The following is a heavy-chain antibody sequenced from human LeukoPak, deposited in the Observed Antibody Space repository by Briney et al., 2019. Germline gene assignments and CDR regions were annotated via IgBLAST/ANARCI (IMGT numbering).Heavy chain of an antibody. CDR3: ALWFRELSKSPFDY. D-gene: IGHD3-10*01. CDR2: IYSGGST. V-gene: IGHV3-66*01. Sequence: GGSLRLSCAASGFTVSSDYMSWVRQAPGKGLEWVSVIYSGGSTYYADSVKGRFTISRDSSKNTLYLQMNSLRAEDTAVYYCALWFRELSKSPFDYWGQGTLVTVSS. J-gene: IGHJ4*02. CDR1: GFTVSSDY.